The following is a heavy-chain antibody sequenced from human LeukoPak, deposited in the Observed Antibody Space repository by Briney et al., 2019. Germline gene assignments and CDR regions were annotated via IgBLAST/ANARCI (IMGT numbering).Heavy chain of an antibody. Sequence: GGSLRLSCAASGFTVSSNYMSWVRQAPGKGLEWVSVIYSGGSTYYADSVKGRFTISRDNSKNTQYLQMNSLRAEDTAVYYCARAVEYYYYGMDVWGKGTTVTVSS. CDR1: GFTVSSNY. CDR3: ARAVEYYYYGMDV. CDR2: IYSGGST. V-gene: IGHV3-53*01. J-gene: IGHJ6*04. D-gene: IGHD6-19*01.